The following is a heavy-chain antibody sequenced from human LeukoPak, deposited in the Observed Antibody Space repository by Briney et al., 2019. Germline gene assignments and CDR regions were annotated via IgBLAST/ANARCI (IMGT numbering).Heavy chain of an antibody. D-gene: IGHD2-2*01. V-gene: IGHV3-7*01. Sequence: GGSLRLSCAASGFTFSAPWMTWVRQAPGKGLEWVANINQDGSEKFYVDSVRGRFIISRDKAKNSLYLQMNSLRAEDTAVYYCFLPAIGYWGQGALVTVSS. CDR3: FLPAIGY. J-gene: IGHJ4*02. CDR2: INQDGSEK. CDR1: GFTFSAPW.